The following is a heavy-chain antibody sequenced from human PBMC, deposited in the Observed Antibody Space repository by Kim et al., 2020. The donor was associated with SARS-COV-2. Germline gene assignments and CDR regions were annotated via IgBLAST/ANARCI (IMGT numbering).Heavy chain of an antibody. J-gene: IGHJ6*02. CDR2: ISSSSSTI. D-gene: IGHD6-13*01. CDR3: ARVQQLPADYYYYGMDV. CDR1: GFTFSSYS. Sequence: GGSLRLSCAASGFTFSSYSMNWVRQAPGKGLEWVSYISSSSSTIYYADSVKGRFTISRDNAKNSLYLQMNSLRDEDTAVYYCARVQQLPADYYYYGMDVWGQGTTVTVSS. V-gene: IGHV3-48*02.